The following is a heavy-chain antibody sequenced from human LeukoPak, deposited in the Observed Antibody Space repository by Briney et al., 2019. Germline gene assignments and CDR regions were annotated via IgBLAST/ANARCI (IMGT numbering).Heavy chain of an antibody. J-gene: IGHJ4*02. Sequence: GASVKVSCKASGYTFTSYYMHWVRQAPGQGLEWMGRINPNSGGTNYAQKFQGRVTMTRDTSISTAYMELSRLRSDDTAVYYCARSGWLQGSFDYWGQGTLVTVSS. V-gene: IGHV1-2*06. CDR1: GYTFTSYY. D-gene: IGHD5-24*01. CDR2: INPNSGGT. CDR3: ARSGWLQGSFDY.